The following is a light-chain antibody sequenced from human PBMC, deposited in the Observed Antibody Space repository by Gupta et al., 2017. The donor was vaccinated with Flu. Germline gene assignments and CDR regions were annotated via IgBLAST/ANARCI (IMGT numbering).Light chain of an antibody. Sequence: ISCRSRQSLVYKNGITYLTWFEPRQGQSPRRLIYEVSNRDAGVTDRCSGSGSGTDFTMKSMRVEAEDVGVCYCRRGTHPWTFGQGTRLEI. J-gene: IGKJ2*02. V-gene: IGKV2-30*01. CDR1: QSLVYKNGITY. CDR2: EVS. CDR3: RRGTHPWT.